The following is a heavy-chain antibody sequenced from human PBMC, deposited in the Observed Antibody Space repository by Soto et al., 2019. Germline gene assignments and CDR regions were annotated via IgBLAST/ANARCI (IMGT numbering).Heavy chain of an antibody. CDR3: ARDLGIAAAGTPGYGMDV. CDR2: IGTAGDT. D-gene: IGHD6-13*01. Sequence: GGSLRLSCAASGFTFSSYDMHWVRQATGKGLEWVSAIGTAGDTYYPGSVKGRFTISRENAKNSLYLQMNSLRAGDTAVYCCARDLGIAAAGTPGYGMDVWGQGTTVTVSS. V-gene: IGHV3-13*01. CDR1: GFTFSSYD. J-gene: IGHJ6*02.